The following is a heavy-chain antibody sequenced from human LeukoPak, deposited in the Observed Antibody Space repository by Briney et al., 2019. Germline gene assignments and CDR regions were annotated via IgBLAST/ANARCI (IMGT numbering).Heavy chain of an antibody. V-gene: IGHV4-34*01. CDR3: ARTLRYYYYYMGV. CDR2: INHSGST. Sequence: PSETLSLTCAVYGGSFSGYYWSWIRRPPGKGLEWIGEINHSGSTNYNPSLKSRVTISVDTSKNQFSLKLSSVTAADTAVYYCARTLRYYYYYMGVWGKGTTVTISS. CDR1: GGSFSGYY. J-gene: IGHJ6*03.